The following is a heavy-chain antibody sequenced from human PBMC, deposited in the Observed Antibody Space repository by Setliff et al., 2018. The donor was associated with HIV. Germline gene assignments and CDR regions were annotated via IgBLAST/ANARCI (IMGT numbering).Heavy chain of an antibody. D-gene: IGHD3-22*01. J-gene: IGHJ3*01. Sequence: SETLSLTCAVSGYSISTAYYWAWIRQPPGKGLEWIGGVHHSGSTHYNPSLRSRVTISQQTSKNQFSLELTSVTAADTAVYYCARQVAGYYYDSSEYYTGNGFDFWGQGTLVTVSS. CDR1: GYSISTAYY. V-gene: IGHV4-38-2*01. CDR2: VHHSGST. CDR3: ARQVAGYYYDSSEYYTGNGFDF.